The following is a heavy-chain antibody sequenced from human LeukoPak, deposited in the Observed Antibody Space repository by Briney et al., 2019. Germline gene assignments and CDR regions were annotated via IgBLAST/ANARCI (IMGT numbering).Heavy chain of an antibody. Sequence: PGGSLRLSCAASGFTFSIYEINWVRQAPGKGLEWLSHISTSGSSIHYADSVKGRFTISRDNAKNSLYLQMNSLRAEDTAVYYCARDATTEVGTVYMDVWGKGTTVTISS. CDR3: ARDATTEVGTVYMDV. CDR2: ISTSGSSI. CDR1: GFTFSIYE. V-gene: IGHV3-48*03. J-gene: IGHJ6*03. D-gene: IGHD6-13*01.